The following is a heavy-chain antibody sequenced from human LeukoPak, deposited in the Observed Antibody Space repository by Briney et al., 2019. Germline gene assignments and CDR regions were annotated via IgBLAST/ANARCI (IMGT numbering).Heavy chain of an antibody. CDR2: INHSGST. CDR1: GGSFSGYY. D-gene: IGHD5-24*01. V-gene: IGHV4-34*01. Sequence: PSETLSLTCAVYGGSFSGYYWSWIRQPPGKGLEWIGEINHSGSTNYNPSLKSRVTISVDTSKNQFSLKLSSVTAADTAVYYCARVSEMATIPHFDYWGQGTLVTVSS. J-gene: IGHJ4*02. CDR3: ARVSEMATIPHFDY.